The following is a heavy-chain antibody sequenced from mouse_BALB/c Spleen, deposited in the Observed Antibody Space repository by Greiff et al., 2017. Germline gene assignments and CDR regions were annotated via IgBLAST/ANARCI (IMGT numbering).Heavy chain of an antibody. Sequence: VQLQESGPGLVAPSQSLSITCTASGFSLTGYGVNWVRQPPGKGLEWLGMIWGDGGTDYNAALKTRLGISKDNSKSQVFLKMNRLQTDDTSGYYCARDSGGSGAYWGQGTLVTVS. D-gene: IGHD1-1*01. J-gene: IGHJ3*01. CDR2: IWGDGGT. V-gene: IGHV2-6-7*02. CDR1: GFSLTGYG. CDR3: ARDSGGSGAY.